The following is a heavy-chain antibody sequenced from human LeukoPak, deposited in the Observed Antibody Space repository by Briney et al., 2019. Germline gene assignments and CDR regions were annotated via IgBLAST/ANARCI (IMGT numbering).Heavy chain of an antibody. Sequence: GGSLRLSCAASGFTFSSYAMSWVRQAPGKGLEWVSAISGSGGSTYYADSVKGRFTISRDNSKNTLYLQMNSLRAEDTAVYYCAKNVDTAMAKVDEAFDIWGQGTMVTVSS. CDR1: GFTFSSYA. V-gene: IGHV3-23*01. CDR2: ISGSGGST. CDR3: AKNVDTAMAKVDEAFDI. J-gene: IGHJ3*02. D-gene: IGHD5-18*01.